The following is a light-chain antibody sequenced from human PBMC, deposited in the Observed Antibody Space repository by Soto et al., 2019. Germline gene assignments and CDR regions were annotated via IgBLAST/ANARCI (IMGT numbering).Light chain of an antibody. Sequence: EIVLTQSPATLSLSPGERATLSCRASQSVSSYLAWYQQKPGQAPRLLIYDASNRATGIPARFSGSGSGTDFTLTISSLEPEDFAVYYCHQRSNRPPWTFGQGIKVEIK. V-gene: IGKV3-11*01. CDR2: DAS. CDR3: HQRSNRPPWT. CDR1: QSVSSY. J-gene: IGKJ1*01.